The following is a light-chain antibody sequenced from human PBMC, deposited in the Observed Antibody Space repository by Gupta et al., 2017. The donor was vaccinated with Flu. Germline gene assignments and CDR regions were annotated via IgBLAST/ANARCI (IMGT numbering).Light chain of an antibody. CDR3: QQYYSTPPS. CDR1: QSLLYSSNNQNY. Sequence: DIVMTQSPDSLAVSLGERATINCKSSQSLLYSSNNQNYLAWYHQKPGQPPKLLIYWASSRESGVPDRFSGSGSGTDFTLTISSLQAEDVAVYYCQQYYSTPPSFGQGTKLEIK. J-gene: IGKJ2*03. V-gene: IGKV4-1*01. CDR2: WAS.